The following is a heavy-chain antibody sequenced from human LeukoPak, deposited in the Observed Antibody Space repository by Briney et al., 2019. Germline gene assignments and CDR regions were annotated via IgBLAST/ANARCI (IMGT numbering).Heavy chain of an antibody. CDR2: ISAYNGNT. CDR1: GYTFTSYG. CDR3: ARDLGTYYDFWSGYSNWFDP. Sequence: ASVKVSCKASGYTFTSYGISWVRQAPGQGLEWMGWISAYNGNTNYAQKLQGRVTMTTDTSTSTAYMELRSLRSDDTAVYYCARDLGTYYDFWSGYSNWFDPWGQGTLVTVSS. D-gene: IGHD3-3*01. J-gene: IGHJ5*02. V-gene: IGHV1-18*01.